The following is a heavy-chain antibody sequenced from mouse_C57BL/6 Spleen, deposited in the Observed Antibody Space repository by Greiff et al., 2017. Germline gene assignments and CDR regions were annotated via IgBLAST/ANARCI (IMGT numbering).Heavy chain of an antibody. J-gene: IGHJ3*01. Sequence: VKLMESGPELVKPGASVKISCKASGYAFSSSWMNWVKQRPGKGLEWIGRIYPGDGDTNYNGKFKGKATLTADKSSSTAYMQLSSLTSEDSAVYFCASCYYGSEFAYWGQGTLVTVSA. V-gene: IGHV1-82*01. D-gene: IGHD1-1*01. CDR1: GYAFSSSW. CDR3: ASCYYGSEFAY. CDR2: IYPGDGDT.